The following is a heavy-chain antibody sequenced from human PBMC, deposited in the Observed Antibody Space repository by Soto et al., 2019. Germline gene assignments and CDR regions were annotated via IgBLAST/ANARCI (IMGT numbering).Heavy chain of an antibody. CDR3: GRDNYYDYMDV. CDR1: GFTFSSYN. Sequence: GGSLRLSCAASGFTFSSYNMNWVRQAPGKGLEWVSYISSSSRAIYYADSVKGRFSISRDNAKNSLYLQMNSLRAEDTAIYYYGRDNYYDYMDVWGKGTTVTVSS. CDR2: ISSSSRAI. J-gene: IGHJ6*03. V-gene: IGHV3-48*01.